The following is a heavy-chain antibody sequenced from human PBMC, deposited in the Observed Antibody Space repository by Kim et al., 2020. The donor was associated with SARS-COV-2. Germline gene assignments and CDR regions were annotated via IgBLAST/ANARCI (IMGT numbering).Heavy chain of an antibody. Sequence: GESLKISCKGSGYSFTSYWISWVRQMPGKGLEWMGRIDPSDSYTNYSPSFQGHVTISADKSISTAYLQWSSLKASDTAMYYCARLPVSLGFGELFDYFDYWGQGTLVTVAS. CDR2: IDPSDSYT. CDR1: GYSFTSYW. V-gene: IGHV5-10-1*01. CDR3: ARLPVSLGFGELFDYFDY. D-gene: IGHD3-10*01. J-gene: IGHJ4*02.